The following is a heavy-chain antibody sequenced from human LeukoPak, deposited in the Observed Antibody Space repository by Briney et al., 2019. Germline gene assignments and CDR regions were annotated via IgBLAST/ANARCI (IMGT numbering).Heavy chain of an antibody. J-gene: IGHJ1*01. CDR2: TYYRSKWYN. CDR1: GDSVSSNSAA. D-gene: IGHD6-13*01. CDR3: ARESSSWYGYFHH. V-gene: IGHV6-1*01. Sequence: SQTLSLTCAISGDSVSSNSAAWNWIRQSPSRGLEWLGRTYYRSKWYNGYALSVKSRININPDTSKNQFSLQLNYVTPEDTAVYYCARESSSWYGYFHHWGQGTLVTVSS.